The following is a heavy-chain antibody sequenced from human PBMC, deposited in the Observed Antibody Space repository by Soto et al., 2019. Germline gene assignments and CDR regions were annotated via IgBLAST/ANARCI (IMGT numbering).Heavy chain of an antibody. CDR3: ASAAYGDWRFSYYGMDV. CDR2: IWYDGSNK. V-gene: IGHV3-33*01. Sequence: GSLRLSCAASGFTFSSYGMHWVRQAPGKGLEWVAVIWYDGSNKYYADSVKGRFTISRDNSKNTLYLQMNSLRAEDTAVYYCASAAYGDWRFSYYGMDVWGQGTTVTVSS. J-gene: IGHJ6*02. CDR1: GFTFSSYG. D-gene: IGHD4-17*01.